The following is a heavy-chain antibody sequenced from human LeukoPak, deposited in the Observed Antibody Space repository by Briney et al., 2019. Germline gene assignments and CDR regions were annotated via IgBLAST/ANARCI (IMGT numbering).Heavy chain of an antibody. V-gene: IGHV3-74*01. CDR1: GFTLSRYW. Sequence: GGSLRLSCAASGFTLSRYWMHWVRQAPGKGLVWVSRINEGGSVINYADSVKGRFTISRDNAKNTLYLQMNSLTAEDTATYYCTRDLRGADDYWGQGALVTVSS. J-gene: IGHJ4*02. CDR2: INEGGSVI. CDR3: TRDLRGADDY.